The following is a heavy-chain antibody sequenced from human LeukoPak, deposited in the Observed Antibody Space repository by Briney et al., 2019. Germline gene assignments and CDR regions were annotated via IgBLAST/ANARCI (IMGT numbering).Heavy chain of an antibody. J-gene: IGHJ4*01. D-gene: IGHD3-3*01. V-gene: IGHV3-64*01. CDR2: ISNNGGST. Sequence: PGGSLRLSCAASGFTFSSYVMHWVRQAPGRGLEYVSAISNNGGSTYYANSVKGRFTISRDNSKNTLYLQMGSLRAEDIAVYYCARAVNFWSGYLVWGXGXLVTXSS. CDR3: ARAVNFWSGYLV. CDR1: GFTFSSYV.